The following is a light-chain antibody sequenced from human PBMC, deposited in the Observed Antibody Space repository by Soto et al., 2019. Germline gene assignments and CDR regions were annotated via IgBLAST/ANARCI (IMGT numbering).Light chain of an antibody. Sequence: QSALTQPASVSGSPGQSITISCTGTSSDVGGYNYVSWYQQRPGKAPKLMIYEVSNRPSGVSNRFSGSKSGNTASLTISGLQAEDEADYYCSSYTSSSTYVVGTG. J-gene: IGLJ1*01. CDR3: SSYTSSSTYV. V-gene: IGLV2-14*01. CDR2: EVS. CDR1: SSDVGGYNY.